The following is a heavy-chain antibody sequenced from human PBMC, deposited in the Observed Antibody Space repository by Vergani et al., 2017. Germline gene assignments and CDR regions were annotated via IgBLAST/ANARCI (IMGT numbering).Heavy chain of an antibody. CDR1: GGSISSGGYY. CDR2: IYYSGST. D-gene: IGHD4-17*01. V-gene: IGHV4-31*03. CDR3: ARDQRGDYGDYGNFDY. Sequence: QVQLQESGPGLVKPSQTLSLTCTVSGGSISSGGYYWSWIRQHPGKGLEWIGYIYYSGSTYYNPSLKSRVTISVDTSKNQVSLKLSSVTAADTAVYYCARDQRGDYGDYGNFDYWGQGTLVTVSS. J-gene: IGHJ4*02.